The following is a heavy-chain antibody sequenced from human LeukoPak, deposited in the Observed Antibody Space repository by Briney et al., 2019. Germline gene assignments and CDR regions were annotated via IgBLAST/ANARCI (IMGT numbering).Heavy chain of an antibody. CDR1: GYTFTDYY. V-gene: IGHV1-69-2*01. CDR2: VDPEDGET. Sequence: GASVKVSCKXSGYTFTDYYMHWVQQAPGKGLERMGLVDPEDGETIYAEKFQGRVTITADTSTDTAYMELSSLRSEDTAVYYCVTDAPAAIEFDYWGQGTLVTVSS. J-gene: IGHJ4*02. D-gene: IGHD2-2*01. CDR3: VTDAPAAIEFDY.